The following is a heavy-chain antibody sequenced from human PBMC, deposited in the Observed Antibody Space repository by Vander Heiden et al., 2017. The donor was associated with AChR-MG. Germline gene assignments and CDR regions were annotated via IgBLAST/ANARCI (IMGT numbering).Heavy chain of an antibody. CDR3: ARTDGSGWSPFES. CDR1: GYSFTNYW. V-gene: IGHV5-51*01. CDR2: IYPGDSDT. Sequence: VQLVQSAAEVKTPGASLTIPSEASGYSFTNYWIDWVRQMPGKGLEWMGVIYPGDSDTRYSPSFQGQVTISADKYINTDYLQWSSLKASDSAMYYCARTDGSGWSPFESWGQGTLVTVSS. D-gene: IGHD6-19*01. J-gene: IGHJ4*02.